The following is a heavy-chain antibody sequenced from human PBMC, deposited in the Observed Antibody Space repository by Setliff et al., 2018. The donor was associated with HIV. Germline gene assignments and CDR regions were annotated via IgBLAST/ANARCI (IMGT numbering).Heavy chain of an antibody. D-gene: IGHD6-13*01. Sequence: VSVKVSCKASGDAFTDYYIHWVRQAPGQGLEWMGWINPNSGGTNYAQKFQGRVTMTRDTSISTAFMDLSRLRSDDTAVYYCARDPGYKSSWYGAFDIWGQGTMVTVSS. CDR2: INPNSGGT. V-gene: IGHV1-2*02. CDR3: ARDPGYKSSWYGAFDI. J-gene: IGHJ3*02. CDR1: GDAFTDYY.